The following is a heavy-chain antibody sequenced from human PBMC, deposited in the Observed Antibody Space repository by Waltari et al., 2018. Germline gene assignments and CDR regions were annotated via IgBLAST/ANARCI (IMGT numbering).Heavy chain of an antibody. J-gene: IGHJ4*02. CDR2: INPNSGGT. CDR3: ARDRTDYGFDY. V-gene: IGHV1-2*06. D-gene: IGHD4-17*01. Sequence: QVQLVQSGAEVKKPGASVKVSCKASGYTFTGYYMRWVRQAPGQGLEWMGRINPNSGGTNYAQKCQGRVTMTRDTSISTAYMELSRLRSDDTAAYDCARDRTDYGFDYWGQGILVTVSS. CDR1: GYTFTGYY.